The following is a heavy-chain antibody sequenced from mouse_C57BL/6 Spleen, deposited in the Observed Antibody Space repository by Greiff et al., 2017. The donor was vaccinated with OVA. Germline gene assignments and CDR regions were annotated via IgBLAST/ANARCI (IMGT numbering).Heavy chain of an antibody. Sequence: VQRVESGPELVKPGASVKISCKASGYAFSSSWMNWVKQRPGKGLEWIGRIYPGDGDTNYNGKFKGKATLTADKSSSTAYMQLSSLTSEDSAVYFCARWDYYGSSYGYWGQGTTLTVSS. CDR1: GYAFSSSW. CDR3: ARWDYYGSSYGY. D-gene: IGHD1-1*01. CDR2: IYPGDGDT. J-gene: IGHJ2*01. V-gene: IGHV1-82*01.